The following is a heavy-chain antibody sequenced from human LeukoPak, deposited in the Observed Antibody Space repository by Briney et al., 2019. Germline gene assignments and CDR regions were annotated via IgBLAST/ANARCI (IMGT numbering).Heavy chain of an antibody. V-gene: IGHV4-59*01. D-gene: IGHD5-18*01. CDR1: GGSISSYY. CDR2: IYYSGST. Sequence: ASETLSLTCTVSGGSISSYYWSWIRQPPGKGLEWIGYIYYSGSTNYNPSFKSRVTISVDTSKNQFSLKLSSVTAADTAVYYCARVGYTAMVKSFDIWGQGTMVTVSS. CDR3: ARVGYTAMVKSFDI. J-gene: IGHJ3*02.